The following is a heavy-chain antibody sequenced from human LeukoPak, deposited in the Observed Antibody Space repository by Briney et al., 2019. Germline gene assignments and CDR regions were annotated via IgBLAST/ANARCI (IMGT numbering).Heavy chain of an antibody. Sequence: PSGTLSLTCAVSSCSIRSGYHWGWIRQPPGKGLEWIANIYRSGVAYYDPSVKSRVTMSVDTSTNQFSLKLTSVTAADTAVYYCARVWQDYSGSDYWGQGTLVTVSS. V-gene: IGHV4-38-2*01. D-gene: IGHD5-12*01. CDR2: IYRSGVA. J-gene: IGHJ4*02. CDR3: ARVWQDYSGSDY. CDR1: SCSIRSGYH.